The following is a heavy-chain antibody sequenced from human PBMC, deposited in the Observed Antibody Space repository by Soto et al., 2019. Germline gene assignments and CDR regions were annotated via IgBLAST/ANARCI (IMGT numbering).Heavy chain of an antibody. CDR2: ISYDGSNK. V-gene: IGHV3-30-3*01. J-gene: IGHJ6*02. Sequence: PGGSLRLSCAASGFTFSSYAMHWVREAPGKGLEWVAVISYDGSNKYYADSVKGRFTISRDNSKNTLYLQMNSLGAEDTAVYYCANQRDTAMVSHYYYYGMDVWGQGTTVTVSS. D-gene: IGHD5-18*01. CDR1: GFTFSSYA. CDR3: ANQRDTAMVSHYYYYGMDV.